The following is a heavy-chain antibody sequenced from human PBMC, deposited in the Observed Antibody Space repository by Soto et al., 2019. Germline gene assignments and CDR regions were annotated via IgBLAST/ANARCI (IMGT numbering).Heavy chain of an antibody. CDR2: INPSGGST. J-gene: IGHJ3*02. D-gene: IGHD2-15*01. CDR3: ARVGLGGDCSGGSCYSAGAFDI. V-gene: IGHV1-46*01. Sequence: KHLVASVKVSCKASGYTFTSYYMHWVRQAPGQGLEWMGIINPSGGSTSYAQKFQGRVTMARDTSTSTVYMELSSLRSEDTAVYYCARVGLGGDCSGGSCYSAGAFDIWGQGTMVTVSS. CDR1: GYTFTSYY.